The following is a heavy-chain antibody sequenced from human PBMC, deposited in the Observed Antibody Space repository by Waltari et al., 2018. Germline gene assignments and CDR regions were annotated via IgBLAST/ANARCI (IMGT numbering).Heavy chain of an antibody. CDR2: LEPEDGET. Sequence: QVQLVQSGAEVKKPGASVKVSCKVSGYTLTELSMHWVRQAPGKGLEWRGGLEPEDGETIYAQKFQGRVTMTEDTSTDTAYMELSSLRSEDTAVYYCATGNYYDSSGYYPSDYWGQGTLVTVSS. CDR1: GYTLTELS. D-gene: IGHD3-22*01. J-gene: IGHJ4*02. V-gene: IGHV1-24*01. CDR3: ATGNYYDSSGYYPSDY.